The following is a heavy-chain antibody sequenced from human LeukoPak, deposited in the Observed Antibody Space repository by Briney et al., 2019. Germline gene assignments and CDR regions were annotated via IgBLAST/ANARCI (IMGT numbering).Heavy chain of an antibody. CDR1: GFTFDDYA. V-gene: IGHV3-9*01. CDR3: AKDGEY. CDR2: ISWNSGSI. J-gene: IGHJ4*02. Sequence: PGGSLRPSCAASGFTFDDYAMHWVRQAPGKGLEWVSGISWNSGSIGYADSVKGRFTISRDNAKNSLYLQMNSLRAEDTALYYCAKDGEYWGQGTLVTVSS. D-gene: IGHD3-10*01.